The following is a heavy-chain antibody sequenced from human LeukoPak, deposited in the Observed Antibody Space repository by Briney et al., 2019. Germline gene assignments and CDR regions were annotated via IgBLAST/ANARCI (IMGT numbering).Heavy chain of an antibody. CDR1: GFTFSSYA. D-gene: IGHD1-26*01. CDR3: AQRATTGRPTWFDP. CDR2: ISGSGGST. V-gene: IGHV3-23*01. Sequence: GGSLRLSCAASGFTFSSYAMSWVRQAPGKGLEWVSTISGSGGSTYYTASVKGRFTISRDNSKNTLYLQMNSLRAEDTAVYYCAQRATTGRPTWFDPWGQGTLVTVSS. J-gene: IGHJ5*02.